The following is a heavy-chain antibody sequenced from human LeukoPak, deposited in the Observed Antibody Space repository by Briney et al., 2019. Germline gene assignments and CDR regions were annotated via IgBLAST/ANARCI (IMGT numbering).Heavy chain of an antibody. CDR1: GFTFSSYS. V-gene: IGHV3-21*01. J-gene: IGHJ4*02. CDR3: AKEIWPTVTTPGHTHFDY. Sequence: GGSLRPSCAASGFTFSSYSMNWVRQPPGKGLEWVSSISSSSSYIYYADSVKGRFTISRDNAKNSLYLQMNSLRAEDTAVYYCAKEIWPTVTTPGHTHFDYWGQGTLVTVSS. CDR2: ISSSSSYI. D-gene: IGHD4-17*01.